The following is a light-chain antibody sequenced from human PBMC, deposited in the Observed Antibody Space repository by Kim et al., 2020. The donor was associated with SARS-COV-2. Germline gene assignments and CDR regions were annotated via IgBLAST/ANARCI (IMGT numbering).Light chain of an antibody. CDR2: GAS. V-gene: IGKV3-20*01. J-gene: IGKJ1*01. Sequence: EIVLTQSPGTLSLSPGERATLSCRASQSVSSSYLAWYQQKPGQAPRLLIYGASSRATGIPDRFSGSGSGTDFTLTISRLEPEEFAVYYCQQYDYSLPWTFGQGTKVDIK. CDR1: QSVSSSY. CDR3: QQYDYSLPWT.